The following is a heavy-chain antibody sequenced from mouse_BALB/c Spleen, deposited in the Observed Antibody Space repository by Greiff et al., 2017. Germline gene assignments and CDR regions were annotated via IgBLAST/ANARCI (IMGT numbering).Heavy chain of an antibody. D-gene: IGHD1-1*01. Sequence: EVMLVESGPSLVKPSQTLSLTCSVTGDSITSGYWNWIRKFPGNKLEYMGYISYSGSTYYNPSLKSRISITRDTSKNQYYLQLNSVTTEDTATYYCARPRYGSSPSYWYFDVWGAGTTVTVSS. CDR1: GDSITSGY. CDR3: ARPRYGSSPSYWYFDV. V-gene: IGHV3-8*02. CDR2: ISYSGST. J-gene: IGHJ1*01.